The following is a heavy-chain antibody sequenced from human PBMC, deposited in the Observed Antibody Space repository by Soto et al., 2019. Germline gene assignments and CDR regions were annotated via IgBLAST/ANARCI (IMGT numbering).Heavy chain of an antibody. CDR3: ARPSTADAFDI. J-gene: IGHJ3*02. D-gene: IGHD2-21*02. CDR2: IYYSGST. V-gene: IGHV4-59*08. CDR1: GGSISSYY. Sequence: ETLSLTCTVSGGSISSYYWSWIRQPPGKGLEWIGYIYYSGSTDYNPSLKSRVTISVDTSKNQFSLKLSSVTAADTAVYYCARPSTADAFDIWGQGTMVTVSS.